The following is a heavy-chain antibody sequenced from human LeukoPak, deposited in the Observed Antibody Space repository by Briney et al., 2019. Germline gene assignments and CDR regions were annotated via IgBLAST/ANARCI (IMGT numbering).Heavy chain of an antibody. D-gene: IGHD3-3*01. J-gene: IGHJ6*03. Sequence: SQTLSLTCAISGDSVSSNSSAWNWIRQSPSRGLEWLGRTYYRSKWYNDYAVSVKSRITINPDTSKNQFSLQLNSVTPEDTAVYYCERGRGDFWSGYYTSYYYYYMDVWGKGTTVTVSS. CDR2: TYYRSKWYN. CDR1: GDSVSSNSSA. V-gene: IGHV6-1*01. CDR3: ERGRGDFWSGYYTSYYYYYMDV.